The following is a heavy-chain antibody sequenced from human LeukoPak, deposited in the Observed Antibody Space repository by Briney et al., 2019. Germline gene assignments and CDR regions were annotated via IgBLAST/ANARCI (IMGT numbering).Heavy chain of an antibody. Sequence: GGSLRLSCAASGFIFSRYWMHWVRQAPGKELVWVSRINNDGSITNSADSVKGRFTISRDNAKDMLYLQMESLRVEDTAIYYCARGPSVLGAIDNWGQGTLVAVSS. J-gene: IGHJ4*02. V-gene: IGHV3-74*01. CDR1: GFIFSRYW. CDR2: INNDGSIT. D-gene: IGHD3-10*01. CDR3: ARGPSVLGAIDN.